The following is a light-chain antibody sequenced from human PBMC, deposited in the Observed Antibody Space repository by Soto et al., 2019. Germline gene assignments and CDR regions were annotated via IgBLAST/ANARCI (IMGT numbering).Light chain of an antibody. CDR3: QQYGSSSWT. CDR1: QSLSGNY. CDR2: DAS. Sequence: EIVVSPSVGAMSLYPRERAHLSFISSQSLSGNYLALYQQKPGQAPRLLIYDASYRATGIPARFSGSGSGTDFTLTISRLEPEDFAVYYCQQYGSSSWTFAQVSKVDI. V-gene: IGKV3-20*01. J-gene: IGKJ1*01.